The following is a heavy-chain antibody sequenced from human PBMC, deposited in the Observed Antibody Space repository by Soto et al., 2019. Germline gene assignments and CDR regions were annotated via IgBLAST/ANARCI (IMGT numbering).Heavy chain of an antibody. CDR2: ISSSSSYI. Sequence: PGGSLRLSCAASGFTFSSHSMNWVRQAPGKGLEWVSSISSSSSYIYYADSVKGRFTISRDNAKNSLYLQMNSLRAEDTAVYYCAGGLIAALPHWGQGTLVTVSS. V-gene: IGHV3-21*01. J-gene: IGHJ4*02. CDR1: GFTFSSHS. D-gene: IGHD6-6*01. CDR3: AGGLIAALPH.